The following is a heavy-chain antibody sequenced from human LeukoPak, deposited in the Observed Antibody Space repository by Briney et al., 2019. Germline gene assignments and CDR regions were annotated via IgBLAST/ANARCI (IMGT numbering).Heavy chain of an antibody. D-gene: IGHD4-17*01. CDR2: IYSGGST. V-gene: IGHV3-66*01. Sequence: GGTLRLSCAASGFIFSSYGMSWVRQAPRKGLEWVSVIYSGGSTYYADSVKGRFTISRDNSKNTLYLQMNSLRAEDTAVYYCARDPYGDYVYLGCWGQGTLVTVSS. CDR3: ARDPYGDYVYLGC. J-gene: IGHJ4*02. CDR1: GFIFSSYG.